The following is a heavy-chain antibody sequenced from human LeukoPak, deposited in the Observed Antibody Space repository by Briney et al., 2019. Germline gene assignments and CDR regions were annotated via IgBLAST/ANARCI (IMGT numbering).Heavy chain of an antibody. CDR3: AKDNRGGQLRYYYFDY. Sequence: GGSLRLSCAATGFTFSSYSMNWVRQAPGKGLEWVSYISSSSSTIYYADSVKGRFTISRDNAKNSLYLQMNSLRAEDTALYYCAKDNRGGQLRYYYFDYWGQGTLVTVSS. D-gene: IGHD7-27*01. J-gene: IGHJ4*02. CDR1: GFTFSSYS. CDR2: ISSSSSTI. V-gene: IGHV3-48*04.